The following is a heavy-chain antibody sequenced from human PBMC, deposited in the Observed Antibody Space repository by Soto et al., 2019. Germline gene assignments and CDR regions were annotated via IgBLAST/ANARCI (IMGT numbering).Heavy chain of an antibody. J-gene: IGHJ2*01. V-gene: IGHV3-15*01. D-gene: IGHD3-10*01. CDR3: VRSLQYFGAPRAYFDL. CDR1: GFSFHDVW. Sequence: EVQLVESGGGVIKPGGSLRLSCAASGFSFHDVWMSWVRQTPGKGLEWVGRIQSKADGGTAEYGTPLKGRATIPRDDSTNNPDLLMNNLKTEDTGVYFCVRSLQYFGAPRAYFDLWGRGTLVSVSS. CDR2: IQSKADGGTA.